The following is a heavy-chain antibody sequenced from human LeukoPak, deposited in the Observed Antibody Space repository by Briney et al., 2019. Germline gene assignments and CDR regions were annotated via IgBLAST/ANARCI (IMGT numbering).Heavy chain of an antibody. CDR2: IYYSGST. D-gene: IGHD5-18*01. J-gene: IGHJ2*01. Sequence: PSETLSLTCTVSGGSISSGDYYWSWIRQPPGKGLEWIGYIYYSGSTYYNPSLKSRVTISVDTSKNQFSLKLSSVTAADTAVYYCARVSYGDWYFDLWGRGTLVTVSS. CDR1: GGSISSGDYY. V-gene: IGHV4-30-4*01. CDR3: ARVSYGDWYFDL.